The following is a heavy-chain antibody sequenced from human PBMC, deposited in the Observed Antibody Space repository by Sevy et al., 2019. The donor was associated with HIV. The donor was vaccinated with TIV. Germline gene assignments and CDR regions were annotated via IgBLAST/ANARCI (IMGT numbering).Heavy chain of an antibody. D-gene: IGHD5-18*01. CDR3: ARRPKTEDTTTSWHFDL. CDR2: IFYSGNT. J-gene: IGHJ2*01. CDR1: GGSIDRNSYH. V-gene: IGHV4-39*01. Sequence: SETLSLTCTVSGGSIDRNSYHWGWIRQPPGKGLEWIGSIFYSGNTYYNPSLRSRVSISEDASNNQFSLKLSSVTAADTAVYYCARRPKTEDTTTSWHFDLWGRGTLVTVSS.